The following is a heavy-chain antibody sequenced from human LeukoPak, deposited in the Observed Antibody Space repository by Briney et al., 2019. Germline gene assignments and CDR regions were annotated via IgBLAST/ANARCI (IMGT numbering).Heavy chain of an antibody. D-gene: IGHD5-18*01. CDR3: ARVPIQLLYYFDY. V-gene: IGHV3-23*01. Sequence: PGGSLRLSCAASGFTFSSYAMSWVRQAPGKGLEWVSAISGSGGSTYYADSVKGRFTISRDNAKNSLYVQMNSLRAEDTAVYYCARVPIQLLYYFDYWGQGTLVTVSS. CDR1: GFTFSSYA. J-gene: IGHJ4*02. CDR2: ISGSGGST.